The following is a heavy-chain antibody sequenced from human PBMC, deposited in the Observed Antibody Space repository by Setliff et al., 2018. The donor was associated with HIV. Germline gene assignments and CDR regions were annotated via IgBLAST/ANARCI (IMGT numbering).Heavy chain of an antibody. D-gene: IGHD6-19*01. Sequence: SETLSLTCTVSGGSISNNNYYWGWIRQPPGKGLEWIGSIYYSGSTYYSPSLRSRVTISVDRSKNQFSLRLSSVTAADTAVYYCARGYSSGWTGYFDYWGQGTQVTVTS. CDR2: IYYSGST. CDR3: ARGYSSGWTGYFDY. CDR1: GGSISNNNYY. J-gene: IGHJ4*02. V-gene: IGHV4-39*07.